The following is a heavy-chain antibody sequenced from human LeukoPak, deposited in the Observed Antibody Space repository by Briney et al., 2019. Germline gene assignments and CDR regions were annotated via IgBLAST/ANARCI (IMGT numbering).Heavy chain of an antibody. CDR2: VHGDGGRR. Sequence: GGSLRLSCTASGFMFSNSWMHWVRQAPGKGLVWVSRVHGDGGRRDYADSVKSRFTVSRDNAKNTLYLQMTSLRVEDTGVYYCARGGSPSDHWGQGTLVTVSS. D-gene: IGHD1-26*01. J-gene: IGHJ4*02. CDR1: GFMFSNSW. V-gene: IGHV3-74*01. CDR3: ARGGSPSDH.